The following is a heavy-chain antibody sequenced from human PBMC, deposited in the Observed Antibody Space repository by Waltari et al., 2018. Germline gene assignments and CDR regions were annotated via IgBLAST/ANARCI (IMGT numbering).Heavy chain of an antibody. Sequence: QVQLQESGPGLVKPSETLSLTCTVSGGSISSYYWSWIRQPPGKGLEWIGYIYYSGSTNYNPSLKSRVTISVDTSKNQFSLKLSSVTAADTAVYYCARVEMATNLGAFDIWGQGTMVTVSS. CDR1: GGSISSYY. V-gene: IGHV4-59*01. D-gene: IGHD5-12*01. CDR3: ARVEMATNLGAFDI. CDR2: IYYSGST. J-gene: IGHJ3*02.